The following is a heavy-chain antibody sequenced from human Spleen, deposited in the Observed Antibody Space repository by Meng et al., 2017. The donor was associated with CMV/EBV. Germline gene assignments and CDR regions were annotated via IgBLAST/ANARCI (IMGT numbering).Heavy chain of an antibody. J-gene: IGHJ3*02. D-gene: IGHD3-3*01. CDR3: ASNEGIFGVVIPLRGAFDI. CDR2: IYPGDSDT. V-gene: IGHV5-51*01. CDR1: GYSFTSYW. Sequence: GGSLRLSCKGSGYSFTSYWIGWVRQMPGKGLEWMGIIYPGDSDTRYSPSFQGQVTISADKSISTAYLQCSSLKASDTAMYYCASNEGIFGVVIPLRGAFDIWGQGTMVTVSS.